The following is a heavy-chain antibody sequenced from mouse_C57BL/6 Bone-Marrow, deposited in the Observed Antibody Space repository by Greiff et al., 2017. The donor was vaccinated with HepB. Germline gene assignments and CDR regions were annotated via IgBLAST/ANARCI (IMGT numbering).Heavy chain of an antibody. Sequence: QVQLQQSGAELAKPGASVKLSCKASGYTFTSYWMHWVKQRPGQGLEWIGYINPSSGYTKYNQKFKDKATFTADKSSSTAYMQLSSLTYEDSAVYYCARGWLLGFAYWGQGTLVTVSA. J-gene: IGHJ3*01. CDR2: INPSSGYT. CDR1: GYTFTSYW. V-gene: IGHV1-7*01. D-gene: IGHD2-3*01. CDR3: ARGWLLGFAY.